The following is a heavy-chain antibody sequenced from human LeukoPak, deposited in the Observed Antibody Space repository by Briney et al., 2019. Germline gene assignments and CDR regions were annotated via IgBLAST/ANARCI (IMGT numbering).Heavy chain of an antibody. Sequence: TGGSLRLSCAASGFTFSSYAMSWVRQAPGKGLEWVSAISGSGGSTYYADSVKGRFTISRDNSKNTLYLQMNSLRADDTAVYYCAKHGEAYADSKTDYWGQGTLVTVSS. CDR1: GFTFSSYA. D-gene: IGHD3-10*01. V-gene: IGHV3-23*01. CDR2: ISGSGGST. J-gene: IGHJ4*02. CDR3: AKHGEAYADSKTDY.